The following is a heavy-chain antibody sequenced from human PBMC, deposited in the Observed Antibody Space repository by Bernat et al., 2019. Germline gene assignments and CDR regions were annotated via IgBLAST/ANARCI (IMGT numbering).Heavy chain of an antibody. V-gene: IGHV3-30*18. CDR3: AKAVGSSSSMDDY. D-gene: IGHD6-6*01. CDR1: GFTFSSYG. CDR2: ISYDGSNK. J-gene: IGHJ4*02. Sequence: QVQLVESGGGVVQPGRSLRLSCAASGFTFSSYGMHWVRQAPGKGLEWVAVISYDGSNKYYVDSVKGRFTISRDNSKNTLYLQMNSLRAEDTAVYYCAKAVGSSSSMDDYWGQGTLVTVSS.